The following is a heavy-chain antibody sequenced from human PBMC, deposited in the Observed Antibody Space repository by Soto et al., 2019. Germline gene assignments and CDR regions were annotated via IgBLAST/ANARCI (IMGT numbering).Heavy chain of an antibody. D-gene: IGHD6-6*01. CDR1: GFTFSSYW. J-gene: IGHJ3*02. V-gene: IGHV3-7*01. Sequence: GGSLRLSCAASGFTFSSYWMSWVRQAPGKGLEWVANIKQDGSEKYYVDSVKGRFTISIDKAKNSLYLQMNSLRAEDTAVYYCARDLGSSSEFEAFDIWGQGTMVTVSS. CDR3: ARDLGSSSEFEAFDI. CDR2: IKQDGSEK.